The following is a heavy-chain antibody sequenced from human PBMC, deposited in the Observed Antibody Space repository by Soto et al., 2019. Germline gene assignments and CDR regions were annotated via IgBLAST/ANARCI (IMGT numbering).Heavy chain of an antibody. CDR2: IFRSGAS. D-gene: IGHD3-10*01. CDR3: ARARGADRPNWFDP. V-gene: IGHV4-38-2*01. CDR1: GYSISGGYH. J-gene: IGHJ5*02. Sequence: SETLSLTCAVSGYSISGGYHWGWIRQPPGKGLEWIASIFRSGASHYSPSLKSRGTISVDTSKNQFSLKLISVTAADTAVYYCARARGADRPNWFDPWGQGTQVTVSS.